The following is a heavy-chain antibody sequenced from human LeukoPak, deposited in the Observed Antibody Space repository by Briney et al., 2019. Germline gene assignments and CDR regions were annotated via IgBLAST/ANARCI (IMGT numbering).Heavy chain of an antibody. CDR1: GFTFSSYA. V-gene: IGHV3-23*01. Sequence: GGPLRLSCAASGFTFSSYAMSWVRQAPGKALEWVSAISGSGGSTYYADSVKGRFTISRDNAKNSVDLQMDGLRAEDTAVYYCARGGTSGWTSDYWGQGTPVTVSS. CDR2: ISGSGGST. D-gene: IGHD6-19*01. CDR3: ARGGTSGWTSDY. J-gene: IGHJ4*02.